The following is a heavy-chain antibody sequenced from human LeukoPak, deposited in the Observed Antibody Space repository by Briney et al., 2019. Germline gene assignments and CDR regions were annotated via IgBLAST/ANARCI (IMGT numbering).Heavy chain of an antibody. Sequence: TGGSLRLSCAASGFSFSSYAMNWVRQAPGKGLEWLSYISSSSSAIYYADSVKGRFTISRDNAKDSVYLQMNSLRAEDTAVYYCARGVSAPDYWGQGTLVTVSS. V-gene: IGHV3-48*01. D-gene: IGHD3-10*01. CDR3: ARGVSAPDY. CDR2: ISSSSSAI. CDR1: GFSFSSYA. J-gene: IGHJ4*02.